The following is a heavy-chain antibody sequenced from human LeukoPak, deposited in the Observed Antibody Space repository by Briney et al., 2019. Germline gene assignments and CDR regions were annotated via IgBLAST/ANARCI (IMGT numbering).Heavy chain of an antibody. CDR3: ARELCGGDCHRGWIDP. CDR1: GYTFTSYY. J-gene: IGHJ5*02. V-gene: IGHV1-46*01. D-gene: IGHD2-21*02. Sequence: ASVKVSCKASGYTFTSYYMHWVRQAPGQGLEWMGIINPSGGSTSYAQKFQGRVTMTRDTSTSTVYMELSSLRSEDTAVYYCARELCGGDCHRGWIDPWGQGTLVTVSS. CDR2: INPSGGST.